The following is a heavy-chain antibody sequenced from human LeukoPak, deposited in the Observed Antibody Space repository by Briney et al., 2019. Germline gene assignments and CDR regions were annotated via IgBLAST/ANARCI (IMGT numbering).Heavy chain of an antibody. Sequence: PSETLSLTCTVSGGSLSSYFWSWIRQPAGKGLEWIGRIYTSESTNYNPSLKSRVTMSVETYKNQFSLKLSSVSAADSAVYYCAGSWGDDMFDPWGQGTLVTVSS. D-gene: IGHD3-16*01. V-gene: IGHV4-4*07. CDR2: IYTSEST. CDR3: AGSWGDDMFDP. J-gene: IGHJ5*02. CDR1: GGSLSSYF.